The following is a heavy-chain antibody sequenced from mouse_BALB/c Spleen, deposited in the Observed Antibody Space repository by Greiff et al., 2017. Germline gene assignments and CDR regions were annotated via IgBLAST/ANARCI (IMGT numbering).Heavy chain of an antibody. CDR2: ISNGCGSI. V-gene: IGHV5-12-2*01. J-gene: IGHJ3*01. CDR1: GFTFSSYT. CDR3: ARRDSWFAY. Sequence: EVKVVESGGGLVQPGGSLKLSCAASGFTFSSYTMSWVRQTPEKRLEWVAYISNGCGSIYYPATVKGRFTISRDNAKNTLYLQMSSLKSEDTAMYYCARRDSWFAYWGQGTLVTVSA.